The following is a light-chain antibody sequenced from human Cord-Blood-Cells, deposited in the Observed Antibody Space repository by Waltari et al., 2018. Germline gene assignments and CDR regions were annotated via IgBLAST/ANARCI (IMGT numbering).Light chain of an antibody. CDR2: AAS. J-gene: IGKJ2*01. Sequence: DIQMTQHPSSLSASVGDRVTITCRASQSISSYLFWYQQKPGKAPKLLIYAASRLQSGVPSRFSGSGSGTDFTLTISSLQPEDFATYYCQQSDNTPHTFGQGTRLEI. CDR3: QQSDNTPHT. V-gene: IGKV1-39*01. CDR1: QSISSY.